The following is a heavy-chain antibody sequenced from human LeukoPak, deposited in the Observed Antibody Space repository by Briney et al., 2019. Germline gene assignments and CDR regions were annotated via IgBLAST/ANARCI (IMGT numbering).Heavy chain of an antibody. D-gene: IGHD5-24*01. Sequence: SETLSPTCTVSGGSVSSSTYSWGWIRQSPGKGLEWIASMSYSGSTYYNPSLKSRLTISVDTSKNQFSLKLSSVTAADTAVYYCARVRWLQLGYFDYWGQGTLVTVSS. CDR3: ARVRWLQLGYFDY. CDR2: MSYSGST. CDR1: GGSVSSSTYS. V-gene: IGHV4-39*07. J-gene: IGHJ4*02.